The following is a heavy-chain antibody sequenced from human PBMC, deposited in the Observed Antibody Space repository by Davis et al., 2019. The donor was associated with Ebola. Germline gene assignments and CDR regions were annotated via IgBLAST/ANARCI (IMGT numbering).Heavy chain of an antibody. J-gene: IGHJ6*04. V-gene: IGHV1-2*06. CDR2: INPNSGGT. CDR1: GYTFTGYY. Sequence: ASVKVSCKASGYTFTGYYMHWVRQAPGQGLEWMGRINPNSGGTNYAQKFQGRVTITRDTSASTAYMELSSLRSEDTAVYYCARDHRESNTIFGVVMKDYYGMDVWGKGTTVTVSS. CDR3: ARDHRESNTIFGVVMKDYYGMDV. D-gene: IGHD3-3*01.